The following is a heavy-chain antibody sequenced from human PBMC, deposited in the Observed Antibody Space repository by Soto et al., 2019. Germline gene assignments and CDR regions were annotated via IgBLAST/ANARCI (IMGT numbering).Heavy chain of an antibody. CDR2: ISYDGSNK. J-gene: IGHJ4*02. CDR3: ARGRDYLGGDFDY. D-gene: IGHD3-16*01. V-gene: IGHV3-30-3*01. Sequence: QVQLVESGGGVVQPGRSLRLSCTASGFTFRNYGMHWVRQAPGKGLKWVAVISYDGSNKYYADSVKGRFTISRDNSKNTLYLQMNSLRAEDTAVYYCARGRDYLGGDFDYWGQGTLVTVSS. CDR1: GFTFRNYG.